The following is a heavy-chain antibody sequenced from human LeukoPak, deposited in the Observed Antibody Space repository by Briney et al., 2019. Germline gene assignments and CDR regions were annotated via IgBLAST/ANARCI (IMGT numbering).Heavy chain of an antibody. CDR2: ISSSGSTI. CDR1: GFTFSDYY. V-gene: IGHV3-11*01. J-gene: IGHJ4*02. CDR3: ARVGDSSGYEFDY. D-gene: IGHD3-22*01. Sequence: PGGSLRLSCAASGFTFSDYYMRWLRQAPGKGRQWVSYISSSGSTIYYADSVKGRFTISRDNAKDSLYLQMNSLRAEDTAVYYCARVGDSSGYEFDYWGQGTLVTVSS.